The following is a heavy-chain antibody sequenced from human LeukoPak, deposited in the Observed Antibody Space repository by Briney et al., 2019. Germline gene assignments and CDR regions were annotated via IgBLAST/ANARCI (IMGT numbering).Heavy chain of an antibody. J-gene: IGHJ6*03. CDR2: ISAYNGNT. V-gene: IGHV1-18*01. CDR1: GYTFTSYG. Sequence: RASVKVSCKASGYTFTSYGINLVRQAPGQGLEWMGWISAYNGNTNYAQKLQGRVTMTTDTSTSTAYMELRSLRSDDTAVYYCARRDYYYYMDVWGKGTTVTVSS. CDR3: ARRDYYYYMDV.